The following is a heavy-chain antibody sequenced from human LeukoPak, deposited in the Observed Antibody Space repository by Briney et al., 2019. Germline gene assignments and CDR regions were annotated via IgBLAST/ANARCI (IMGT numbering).Heavy chain of an antibody. Sequence: SETLSLTCAVYGGSFSGYYWSWIRQPPGKGLEWIGEINHSGSTNYNPSLKSRVTISVDTSKNQFSLKLSSVTAADTAVYYCARPHDYGDHDGAFDIWGQGTMVTVSS. V-gene: IGHV4-34*01. CDR3: ARPHDYGDHDGAFDI. CDR1: GGSFSGYY. D-gene: IGHD4-17*01. J-gene: IGHJ3*02. CDR2: INHSGST.